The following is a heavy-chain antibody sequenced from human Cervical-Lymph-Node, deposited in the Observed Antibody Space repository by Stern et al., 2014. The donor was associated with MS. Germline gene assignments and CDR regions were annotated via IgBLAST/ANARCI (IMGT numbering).Heavy chain of an antibody. CDR3: ARAFCTGGVCYSFPFYGMDV. V-gene: IGHV3-20*01. J-gene: IGHJ6*02. Sequence: EVQLVESGGGVVRPGRSLRLSCAASGFTFEDYGMSWVRPAPGKGLEWVAAINWNGGSTVYAGSVQGRFTISRDNAKNSLYLQMNSLRAEDTALYHCARAFCTGGVCYSFPFYGMDVWGQGTTVTVSS. CDR1: GFTFEDYG. D-gene: IGHD2-8*02. CDR2: INWNGGST.